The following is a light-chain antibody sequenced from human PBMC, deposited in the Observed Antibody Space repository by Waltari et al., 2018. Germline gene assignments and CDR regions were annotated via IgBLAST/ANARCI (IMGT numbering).Light chain of an antibody. V-gene: IGKV1-27*01. CDR2: SAS. Sequence: DIRVTPSPSSVSASVGDTVTITCRASPGIARYLAWYQQKPGKVPTLLIHSASILNSGVPGRFSGGGSGTDFTLTINNLQPEDVATYYCQNYNSAPHNFGPGTKVDVK. CDR3: QNYNSAPHN. J-gene: IGKJ3*01. CDR1: PGIARY.